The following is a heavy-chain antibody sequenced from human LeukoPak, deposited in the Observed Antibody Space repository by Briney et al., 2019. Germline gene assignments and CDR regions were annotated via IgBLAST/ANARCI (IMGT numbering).Heavy chain of an antibody. J-gene: IGHJ5*02. D-gene: IGHD6-13*01. CDR1: GFTFSSYS. CDR3: AREPDTYSSSWYGYNWFDP. Sequence: GGSLRLSCAASGFTFSSYSMNWVRQAPGKGLEWVSPISSSSSYIYYADSVKGRFTISRDNAKNSLYLQMNSLRAEDTAVYYCAREPDTYSSSWYGYNWFDPWGQGTLVTVSS. V-gene: IGHV3-21*01. CDR2: ISSSSSYI.